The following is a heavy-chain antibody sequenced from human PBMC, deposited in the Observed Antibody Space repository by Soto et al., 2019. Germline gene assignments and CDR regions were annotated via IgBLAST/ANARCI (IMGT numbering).Heavy chain of an antibody. CDR2: MNPNSGNT. CDR1: GYTFTSYD. Sequence: VQLVQSGAEVKKPGASVKVYCKASGYTFTSYDINWVRQATGQGLEWMGWMNPNSGNTDYAQTFQGRVTMTRDTSITTAYMELSMLRSEDTAVYYCAREVAGRSYQPIDFWGQGTLVTVSS. V-gene: IGHV1-8*01. CDR3: AREVAGRSYQPIDF. D-gene: IGHD2-15*01. J-gene: IGHJ4*02.